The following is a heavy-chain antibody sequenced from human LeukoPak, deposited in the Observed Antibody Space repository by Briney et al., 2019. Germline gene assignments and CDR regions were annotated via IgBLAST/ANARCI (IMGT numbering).Heavy chain of an antibody. Sequence: QPGGSLRLSCAASGFTFSSYSMNWVRQAPGKGLEWVSYISSSSSAIYYADSVKGRFTISRDNAKNSLYLQMNSLRAEDTVVYYCARKAGTYDYWGQGTLVTVSS. CDR3: ARKAGTYDY. CDR2: ISSSSSAI. J-gene: IGHJ4*02. V-gene: IGHV3-48*04. D-gene: IGHD6-13*01. CDR1: GFTFSSYS.